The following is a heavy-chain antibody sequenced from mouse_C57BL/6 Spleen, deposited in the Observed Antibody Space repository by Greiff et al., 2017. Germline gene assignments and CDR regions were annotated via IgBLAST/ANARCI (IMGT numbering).Heavy chain of an antibody. D-gene: IGHD2-4*01. CDR1: GYTFTSYG. CDR2: IYPRSGNT. J-gene: IGHJ4*01. Sequence: QVQLQQSGAELARPGASVKLSCKASGYTFTSYGISWVKQRTGQGLEWIGEIYPRSGNTYYNEKFKGKATLTADKSSSTAYMELRSLTSEDSAVYFCARCAITTGPYYAMDYWGQGTSVTVSS. V-gene: IGHV1-81*01. CDR3: ARCAITTGPYYAMDY.